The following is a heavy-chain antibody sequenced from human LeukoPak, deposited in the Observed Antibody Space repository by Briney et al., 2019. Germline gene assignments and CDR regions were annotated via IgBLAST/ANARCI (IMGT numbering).Heavy chain of an antibody. CDR3: ASISGWHEDCYFDY. CDR1: GYSFTSYW. J-gene: IGHJ4*02. D-gene: IGHD6-19*01. V-gene: IGHV5-51*01. CDR2: IYPGDSDI. Sequence: GESLKISCQVSGYSFTSYWIGWVRQMPGQGLEWMGSIYPGDSDIRYSPSFQGQVTISADKSISTAYLQWSSLKASDTAMYYCASISGWHEDCYFDYWGQGSLVTVSS.